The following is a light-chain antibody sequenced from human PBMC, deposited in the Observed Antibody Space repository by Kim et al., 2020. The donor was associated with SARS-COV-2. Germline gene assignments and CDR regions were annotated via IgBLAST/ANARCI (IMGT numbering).Light chain of an antibody. CDR2: DVS. CDR1: SSDVGGYNY. J-gene: IGLJ1*01. Sequence: GQCMTISCTGTSSDVGGYNYVSWYQQHPGKDPKLMIYDVSNRPSGVSNRFSGSKSGNTASLTISGLQAEDEADYYCSSYTSSSTYVFGTGTKVTVL. CDR3: SSYTSSSTYV. V-gene: IGLV2-14*03.